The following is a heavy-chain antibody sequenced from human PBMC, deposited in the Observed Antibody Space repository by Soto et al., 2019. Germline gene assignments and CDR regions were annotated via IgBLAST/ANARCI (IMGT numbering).Heavy chain of an antibody. J-gene: IGHJ4*02. V-gene: IGHV3-11*06. CDR3: ARDLGSSSTNYFDS. Sequence: VQLVESGGGLVKPGGSLRLSCATSGFPFSAYYMSWIRQAPGKGLEWLSYISGSSDYTNSADSVKGRFTISRDNAKNSLFLQMNRLRADDTAVYYCARDLGSSSTNYFDSWGQGTLVTVSS. D-gene: IGHD3-10*01. CDR1: GFPFSAYY. CDR2: ISGSSDYT.